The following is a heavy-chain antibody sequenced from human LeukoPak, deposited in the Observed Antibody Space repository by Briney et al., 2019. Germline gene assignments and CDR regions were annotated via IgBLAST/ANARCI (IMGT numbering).Heavy chain of an antibody. CDR2: IYYSGST. Sequence: SETLSLTCTVSGGSISSSSYYWGWIRQPPGKGLEWIGSIYYSGSTYYNPSLKSRVTISVDTSKNQFSLKLSSVTAADTAVYYCARRSVVTAMGYFQHWGQGTLVTVSS. J-gene: IGHJ1*01. V-gene: IGHV4-39*01. CDR3: ARRSVVTAMGYFQH. D-gene: IGHD2-21*02. CDR1: GGSISSSSYY.